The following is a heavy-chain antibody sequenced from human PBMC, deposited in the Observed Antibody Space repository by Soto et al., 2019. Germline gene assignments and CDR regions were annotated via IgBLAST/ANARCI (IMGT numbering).Heavy chain of an antibody. CDR2: IYWNDDK. J-gene: IGHJ4*02. Sequence: QITLKESGPTLVKPTQPLTLTCTFSGFSLSTSAVGVGWIRQPPGKALEWLAFIYWNDDKRYRPSLKSRLTITKDTSKTQLVLTLTTMDPADTATYYFAHRNLQQVYDYWGQGTLVTVSS. CDR1: GFSLSTSAVG. V-gene: IGHV2-5*01. CDR3: AHRNLQQVYDY.